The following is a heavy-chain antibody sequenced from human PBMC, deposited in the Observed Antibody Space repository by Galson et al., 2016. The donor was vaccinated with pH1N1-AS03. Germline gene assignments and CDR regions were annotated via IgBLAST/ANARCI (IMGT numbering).Heavy chain of an antibody. CDR2: INPNNGVT. D-gene: IGHD1-26*01. CDR3: ARDPRGPCSSATCATTYYLGMDV. Sequence: SVKVSCKASGYIFTGFYVHRVRQAPGQGLEWMGWINPNNGVTNYAQKFQAWVTMTGDTSISTAYLELYGLKSDDTAVYYCARDPRGPCSSATCATTYYLGMDVWGQGTTVIVSS. V-gene: IGHV1-2*04. CDR1: GYIFTGFY. J-gene: IGHJ6*02.